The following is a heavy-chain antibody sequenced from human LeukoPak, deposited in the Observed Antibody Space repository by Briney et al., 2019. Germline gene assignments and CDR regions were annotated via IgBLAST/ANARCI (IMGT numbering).Heavy chain of an antibody. D-gene: IGHD6-25*01. V-gene: IGHV4-39*07. CDR2: IYYDGST. CDR1: GGSISSSSYY. CDR3: ARVVAAAGNNWFDP. J-gene: IGHJ5*02. Sequence: SETLSLTCTVSGGSISSSSYYWGWIRQPPGKGLEWIGSIYYDGSTYYNPSLKSRLSISIDTSKNQFSLKLNSVTAADTAVYYCARVVAAAGNNWFDPWGQGTLVTVSS.